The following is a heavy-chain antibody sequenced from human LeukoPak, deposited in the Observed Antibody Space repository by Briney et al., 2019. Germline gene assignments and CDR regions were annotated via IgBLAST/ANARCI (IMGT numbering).Heavy chain of an antibody. CDR3: ARGDPYGDYLTTVYYYYYGMDV. CDR1: GYTFTSYG. CDR2: ISAYNGNT. Sequence: ASVKVSCKASGYTFTSYGISWVRQAPGQGLEWMGWISAYNGNTNYAQKLQGRVTMTTDTSTSTAYMELRSLRSDDTAVYYCARGDPYGDYLTTVYYYYYGMDVWGQGTTVSVSS. D-gene: IGHD4-17*01. V-gene: IGHV1-18*01. J-gene: IGHJ6*02.